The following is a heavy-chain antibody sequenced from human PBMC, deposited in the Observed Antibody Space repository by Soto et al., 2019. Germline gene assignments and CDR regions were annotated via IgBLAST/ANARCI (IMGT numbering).Heavy chain of an antibody. CDR2: IYWDDDK. D-gene: IGHD6-19*01. CDR1: GFSLSTRGVG. CDR3: AHDSTDWYGMDV. V-gene: IGHV2-5*02. Sequence: SGPTLVNPTQTLTLTCTFSGFSLSTRGVGVAWIRQPPGKALEWLALIYWDDDKRYSPSLKSRLTITKDTSKNQVVLTMTNMDPVDTGTYYCAHDSTDWYGMDVWGQGTTVTVSS. J-gene: IGHJ6*02.